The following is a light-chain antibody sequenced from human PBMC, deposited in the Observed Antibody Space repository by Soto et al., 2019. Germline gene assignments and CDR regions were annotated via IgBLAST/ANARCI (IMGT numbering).Light chain of an antibody. Sequence: FMLTQPHSVSESPGKTVTISCTHSSGSIASNYVQWYQQRPGSAPTTVIYEDNQRPSGVPDRFSGSIDSSSNSASLTISGLKTEDEADYYCQSYDSSNQVFGGGTKVTVL. V-gene: IGLV6-57*04. CDR3: QSYDSSNQV. CDR2: EDN. CDR1: SGSIASNY. J-gene: IGLJ2*01.